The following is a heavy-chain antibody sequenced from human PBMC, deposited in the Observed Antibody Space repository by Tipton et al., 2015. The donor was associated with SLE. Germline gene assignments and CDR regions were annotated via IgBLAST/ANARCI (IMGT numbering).Heavy chain of an antibody. V-gene: IGHV3-21*01. CDR2: ISSSSSYI. CDR1: GFTFSSYS. CDR3: ARGTGEGFFFDY. Sequence: SLRLSCAASGFTFSSYSMNWVRQAPGKGLEWVSSISSSSSYIYYADSAKGRFTISRDNAKNSLYLQMNSLRAEDTAVYYCARGTGEGFFFDYWGQGTLVTVSS. D-gene: IGHD7-27*01. J-gene: IGHJ4*02.